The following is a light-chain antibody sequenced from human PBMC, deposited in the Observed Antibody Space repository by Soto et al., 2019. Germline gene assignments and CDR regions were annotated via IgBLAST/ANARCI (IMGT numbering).Light chain of an antibody. J-gene: IGLJ2*01. Sequence: QSVLTQPPSASGTPGQRVTISCSGSSSNIGTHTVNWYQQLPGTAPKLVIYNQRPSGVPDRFSGSKSGTSASLAISWLRSEDEADYYCATWDDSLNGVFGGGTKLTVL. CDR2: N. V-gene: IGLV1-44*01. CDR1: SSNIGTHT. CDR3: ATWDDSLNGV.